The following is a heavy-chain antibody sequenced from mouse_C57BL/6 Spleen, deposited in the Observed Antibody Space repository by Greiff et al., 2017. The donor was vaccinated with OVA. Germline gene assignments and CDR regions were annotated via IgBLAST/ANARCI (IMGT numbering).Heavy chain of an antibody. CDR2: IWWDDDK. D-gene: IGHD1-1*01. CDR1: GFSLSTFGMG. V-gene: IGHV8-8*01. Sequence: LQQSGPGILQPSQTLSLTCSFSGFSLSTFGMGVGWIRQPSGKGLEWLAHIWWDDDKYYNPALKSRLTISKDTSKNQVFLKIANVDTADTATYYCARDYYGSSDWWYFDVWGTGTTVTVSS. J-gene: IGHJ1*03. CDR3: ARDYYGSSDWWYFDV.